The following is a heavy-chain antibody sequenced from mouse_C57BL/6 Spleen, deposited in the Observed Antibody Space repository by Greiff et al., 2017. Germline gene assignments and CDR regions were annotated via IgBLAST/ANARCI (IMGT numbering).Heavy chain of an antibody. CDR2: ISSGSSTL. CDR3: ATSTVVAKNYAMDY. Sequence: VKLMESGGGLVKPGGSLKLSCAASGFTFSDYGMHWVRQAPEKGLEWVAYISSGSSTLYYADTVKGRFTISRDNAKNTLFLQMTSLRSEDTAMYYCATSTVVAKNYAMDYWGQGTSVTVSS. D-gene: IGHD1-1*01. J-gene: IGHJ4*01. V-gene: IGHV5-17*01. CDR1: GFTFSDYG.